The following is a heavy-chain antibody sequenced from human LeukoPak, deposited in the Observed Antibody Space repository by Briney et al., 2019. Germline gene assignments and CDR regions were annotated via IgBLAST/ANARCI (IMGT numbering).Heavy chain of an antibody. V-gene: IGHV3-43*01. Sequence: PGGSLRLSCAASGFTFDDYTMHWVRQAPGKGLEWVSLISWDGGSTYYADSVKGRFTISRDNSKNSLYLQMNSLRTEDTALYYCARGADRGGDYFDYWGQGTLVTVSS. J-gene: IGHJ4*02. CDR2: ISWDGGST. D-gene: IGHD2-15*01. CDR1: GFTFDDYT. CDR3: ARGADRGGDYFDY.